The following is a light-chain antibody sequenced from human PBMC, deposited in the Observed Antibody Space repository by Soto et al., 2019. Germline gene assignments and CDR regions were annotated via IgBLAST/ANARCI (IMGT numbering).Light chain of an antibody. CDR1: SSDVGDYNY. Sequence: QSALTQPRPVSGSPGQSVTISCTGTSSDVGDYNYVSWYQQHPGKAPKFIIYEVSKRPSGVPDRFSGSKSGNTASLTISGLQAEDEADYYCCSYAGTYTVVFGGGTKLTVL. CDR2: EVS. V-gene: IGLV2-11*01. J-gene: IGLJ2*01. CDR3: CSYAGTYTVV.